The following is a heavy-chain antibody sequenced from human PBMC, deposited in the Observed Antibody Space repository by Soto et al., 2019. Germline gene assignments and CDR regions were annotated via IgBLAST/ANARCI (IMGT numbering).Heavy chain of an antibody. Sequence: SLTGTASDQSSRNRDRSSYPQPPGKRLEWIGYIYYSGSTNYNPSLKSRVTISVDTSKNQFSLKLSSVTAADTAVYYCARLVREDFWSGWAPTPIRMDAWGQWTTVT. CDR2: IYYSGST. V-gene: IGHV4-59*08. CDR3: ARLVREDFWSGWAPTPIRMDA. J-gene: IGHJ6*01. CDR1: DQSSRNRD. D-gene: IGHD3-3*01.